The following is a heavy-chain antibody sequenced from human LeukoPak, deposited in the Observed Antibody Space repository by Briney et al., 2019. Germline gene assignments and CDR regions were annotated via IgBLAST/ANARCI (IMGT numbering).Heavy chain of an antibody. V-gene: IGHV3-30*18. CDR1: GFTFSSYA. D-gene: IGHD2-21*01. J-gene: IGHJ4*02. CDR2: ISYDGSNK. Sequence: GGSLRLSYAASGFTFSSYAMSWVRQAPGKGLEWVAVISYDGSNKYYADSVKGRFTISRDNSKNTQYLQMNSLRAEDTAVYYCAKGYCGGDCPFDYWGQGTLVTVSS. CDR3: AKGYCGGDCPFDY.